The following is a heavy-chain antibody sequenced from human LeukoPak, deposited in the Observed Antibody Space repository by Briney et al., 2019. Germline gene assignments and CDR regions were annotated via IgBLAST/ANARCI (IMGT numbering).Heavy chain of an antibody. J-gene: IGHJ4*02. V-gene: IGHV3-15*07. CDR2: IKSKTDGGTT. Sequence: GGSLRLSCAASGFTFSNAWMNWVRQAPGKGLEWVGRIKSKTDGGTTDYAAPVKGRFTISRDDSKNTLYLQMNSLKTEDTAVYYCTTDPAFVTYYYESSGSDYWGQGTLVTVSS. CDR1: GFTFSNAW. CDR3: TTDPAFVTYYYESSGSDY. D-gene: IGHD3-22*01.